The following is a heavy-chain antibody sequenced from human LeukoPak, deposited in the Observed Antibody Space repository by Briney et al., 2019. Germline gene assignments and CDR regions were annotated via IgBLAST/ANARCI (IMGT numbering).Heavy chain of an antibody. CDR1: GGSFSGYY. CDR3: ARARGSSSWYGYWYFDL. D-gene: IGHD6-13*01. CDR2: INHSGST. J-gene: IGHJ2*01. V-gene: IGHV4-34*01. Sequence: SETLSLTCAVYGGSFSGYYWSWIRQPPGKGLEWIGEINHSGSTNYNPSLKSRVTISVDTSKNQFSLKLSSVTAADTAVYYCARARGSSSWYGYWYFDLWGRGTLVTVSS.